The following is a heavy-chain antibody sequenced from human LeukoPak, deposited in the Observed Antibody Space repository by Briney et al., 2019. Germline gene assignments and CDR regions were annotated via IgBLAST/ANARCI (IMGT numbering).Heavy chain of an antibody. Sequence: PGGSLRLSCAASGFTFSSYSMNWVRQAPGKGLEWVSSISSSSSYIYYADSVKGRFTISRDNAKNSLYLQMNSLRAEGTAVYYCAREMDYYDSSGYGYFDYWGQGTLVTVSS. D-gene: IGHD3-22*01. CDR1: GFTFSSYS. V-gene: IGHV3-21*01. CDR3: AREMDYYDSSGYGYFDY. CDR2: ISSSSSYI. J-gene: IGHJ4*02.